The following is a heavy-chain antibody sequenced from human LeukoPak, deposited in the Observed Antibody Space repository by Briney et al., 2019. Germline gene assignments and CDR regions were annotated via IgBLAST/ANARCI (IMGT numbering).Heavy chain of an antibody. Sequence: PSETLSLTCIVSGYSISSGYYWGWIRQPPGKGLEWIGNIYHSGITYYNPSLKSRVTISVDTSKNQFSLKLSSVTAADTAVYYCARAYQWLVTDAFDIWGQGTMVTVSS. CDR3: ARAYQWLVTDAFDI. J-gene: IGHJ3*02. D-gene: IGHD6-19*01. CDR1: GYSISSGYY. V-gene: IGHV4-38-2*02. CDR2: IYHSGIT.